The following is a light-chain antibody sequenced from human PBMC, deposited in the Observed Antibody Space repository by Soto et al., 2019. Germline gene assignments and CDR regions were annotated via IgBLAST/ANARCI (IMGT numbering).Light chain of an antibody. V-gene: IGKV3-11*01. CDR3: QKRSNWLT. J-gene: IGKJ4*01. CDR2: DAS. CDR1: QSVGTY. Sequence: EIVLTQSPATLSLSPGERATLSCRASQSVGTYLAWYQQKPGQAPRLLLYDASNRAAGIPARFSGSGSGTDFTLTIRSLEPEDFSFYYCQKRSNWLTFGGGTKVEVE.